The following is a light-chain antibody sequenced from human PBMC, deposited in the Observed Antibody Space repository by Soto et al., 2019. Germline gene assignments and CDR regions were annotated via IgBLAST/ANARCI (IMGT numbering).Light chain of an antibody. CDR1: QSINSY. J-gene: IGKJ5*01. Sequence: DIQMTQTPSSLSASVAERVTITCRASQSINSYLNWYQQKQGKAPNLLIYAASSLRSGVPSRFSGSVSGTDVALTISSLQKEDGATYYGQQANSFTLTFGGGTRLEIK. CDR2: AAS. CDR3: QQANSFTLT. V-gene: IGKV1-39*01.